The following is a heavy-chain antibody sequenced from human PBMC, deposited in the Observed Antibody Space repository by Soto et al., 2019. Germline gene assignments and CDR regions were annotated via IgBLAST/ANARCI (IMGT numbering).Heavy chain of an antibody. D-gene: IGHD2-2*01. J-gene: IGHJ6*02. CDR3: ARQDYSNYRGGMDV. CDR1: GYSLTSHW. V-gene: IGHV5-51*01. CDR2: IYPSDSDI. Sequence: PGESLNISCKTSGYSLTSHWIAWVRQMPGKGVKWMGTIYPSDSDIRYRPSFQGQVTISVDKPISTAYLQWSSLKASDTATYYCARQDYSNYRGGMDVWGQGTTVTVSS.